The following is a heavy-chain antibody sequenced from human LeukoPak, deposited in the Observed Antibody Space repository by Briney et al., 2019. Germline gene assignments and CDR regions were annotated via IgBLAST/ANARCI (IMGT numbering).Heavy chain of an antibody. Sequence: GGSLRLSCEASGFTFGSYGMGWVRQAPGKGLEWVSGVYNSGRNTYYGDSVKGRFTISRDNSKSTLYLQMNSLRAEDTALYYCVARSGSSPYYYDYWGQGTLVTVSS. CDR2: VYNSGRNT. CDR1: GFTFGSYG. CDR3: VARSGSSPYYYDY. D-gene: IGHD3-10*01. V-gene: IGHV3-23*05. J-gene: IGHJ4*02.